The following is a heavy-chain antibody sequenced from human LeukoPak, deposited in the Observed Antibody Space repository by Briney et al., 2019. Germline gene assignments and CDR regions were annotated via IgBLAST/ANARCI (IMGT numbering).Heavy chain of an antibody. CDR1: GFTFSHYD. CDR2: IITSGSNT. Sequence: GGSLRLSCAASGFTFSHYDMTWVRQAPGKGLEWVSGIITSGSNTYHADSVKGRFTISRDNSKNTLYLQMNSLRAEDTAVYYCASGYSGYDYAIWDYWGQGTLVTVSS. CDR3: ASGYSGYDYAIWDY. V-gene: IGHV3-23*01. D-gene: IGHD5-12*01. J-gene: IGHJ4*02.